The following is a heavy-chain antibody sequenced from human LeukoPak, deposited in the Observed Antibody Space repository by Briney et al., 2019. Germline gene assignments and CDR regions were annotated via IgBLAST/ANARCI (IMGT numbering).Heavy chain of an antibody. CDR2: IIGGGVST. V-gene: IGHV3-23*01. CDR1: GFTFSSYA. D-gene: IGHD2-21*01. Sequence: GGSLSLSCAASGFTFSSYAMSWVRQARGKGVEWVSAIIGGGVSTYYADSVKGRFSISRDNSKNTLYLQMNSLRAEDTAVYYCAKDVAISDWFEPWGQGTLVTVSS. J-gene: IGHJ5*02. CDR3: AKDVAISDWFEP.